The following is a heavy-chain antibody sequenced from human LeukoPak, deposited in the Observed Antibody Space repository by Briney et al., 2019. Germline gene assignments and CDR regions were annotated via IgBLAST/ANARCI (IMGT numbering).Heavy chain of an antibody. Sequence: GESLQISCKGSGYSFTSYWIGWVRQMPGKGLEWMGIIYPGDSDTRYSPSFQGQVTISADKSISTAYLQWSSLKASDTAMYYCARSSVAGRYYYFYMDVWGKGTTVTVSS. D-gene: IGHD6-19*01. CDR2: IYPGDSDT. J-gene: IGHJ6*03. V-gene: IGHV5-51*01. CDR3: ARSSVAGRYYYFYMDV. CDR1: GYSFTSYW.